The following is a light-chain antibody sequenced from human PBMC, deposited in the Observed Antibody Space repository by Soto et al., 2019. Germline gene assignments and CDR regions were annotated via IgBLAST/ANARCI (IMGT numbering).Light chain of an antibody. CDR3: HQNNNWPRT. J-gene: IGKJ1*01. Sequence: EIVMTQSPATLSVSPGERATLSCMASASVSSNLVWYQQKPGQAPRLLIYGASTRASGIPARFSGSGSGTDFTLTISSLQSEDFAVYYCHQNNNWPRTFGQGTKVEIK. CDR1: ASVSSN. V-gene: IGKV3-15*01. CDR2: GAS.